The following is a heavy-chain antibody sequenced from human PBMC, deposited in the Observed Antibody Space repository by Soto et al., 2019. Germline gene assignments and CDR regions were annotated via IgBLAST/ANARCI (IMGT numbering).Heavy chain of an antibody. CDR2: LSGSGGSA. Sequence: EVQLLESGGGLVQPGGSLRLSCAPSGFIFSTYAMNWVRQAPGKGLEWVSGLSGSGGSAYYADSVKGRFTISRDNSKNTLYLQMNRLRADDTAVYYCAKGAGYSYGSYFDYWGQGTLVTVSS. J-gene: IGHJ4*02. D-gene: IGHD1-26*01. CDR3: AKGAGYSYGSYFDY. V-gene: IGHV3-23*01. CDR1: GFIFSTYA.